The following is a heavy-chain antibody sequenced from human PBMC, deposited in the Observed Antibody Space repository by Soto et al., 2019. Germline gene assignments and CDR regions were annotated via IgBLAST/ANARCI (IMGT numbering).Heavy chain of an antibody. D-gene: IGHD2-21*02. V-gene: IGHV2-26*01. CDR1: GFSLSNARMG. CDR2: IFSNDEK. J-gene: IGHJ2*01. Sequence: QVTLKESGPVLVKPTETLTLTCTVSGFSLSNARMGVSWIRQPPGKALEWLVHIFSNDEKSYSIFLKSRLSISKATSKSQVVLTMTNMDPVDTATYYCARIRTVVTPSSWYFDLWGRGTLVTVPS. CDR3: ARIRTVVTPSSWYFDL.